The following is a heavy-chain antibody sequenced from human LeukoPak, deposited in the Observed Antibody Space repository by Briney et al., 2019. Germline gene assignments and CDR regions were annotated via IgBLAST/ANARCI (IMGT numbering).Heavy chain of an antibody. D-gene: IGHD1-26*01. CDR2: INSDGSNT. CDR1: GFTFSAHW. CDR3: AKADRVGANYKYYYGMDV. Sequence: PGGSLRLSCAASGFTFSAHWMHGVRQAPGKGLAWVSRINSDGSNTIYADSAKGRFTISRDNAKKTLYLQMNSLRAEDTAVYYCAKADRVGANYKYYYGMDVWGQGTTVTVSS. J-gene: IGHJ6*02. V-gene: IGHV3-74*01.